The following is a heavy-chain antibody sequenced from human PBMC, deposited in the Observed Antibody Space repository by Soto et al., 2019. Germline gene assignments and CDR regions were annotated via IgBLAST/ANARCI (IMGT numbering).Heavy chain of an antibody. CDR3: ARAPEGGYSYGTTRYYFDY. CDR1: GGTFSSYA. V-gene: IGHV1-69*13. Sequence: ASVKVSCKASGGTFSSYAISWVRQAPGQGLEWMGGIIPIFGTANYAQKFQGRVTITADESTSTAYMELSSLRSEDTAVYYCARAPEGGYSYGTTRYYFDYWGQGTLVTVSS. D-gene: IGHD5-18*01. J-gene: IGHJ4*02. CDR2: IIPIFGTA.